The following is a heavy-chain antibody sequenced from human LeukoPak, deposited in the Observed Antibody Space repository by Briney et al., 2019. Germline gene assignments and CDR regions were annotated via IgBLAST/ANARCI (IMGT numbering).Heavy chain of an antibody. J-gene: IGHJ4*02. D-gene: IGHD6-19*01. CDR3: ARGSSSDWPLEY. CDR2: INAYNGDT. CDR1: GGTFSSYA. Sequence: ASVKVSCEASGGTFSSYAIHWVRQAPGQRLEWMGWINAYNGDTEYSQNFQGRVTITRDTSASTAYMELSTLRSEDTAVYYCARGSSSDWPLEYWGRGILVTVSS. V-gene: IGHV1-3*01.